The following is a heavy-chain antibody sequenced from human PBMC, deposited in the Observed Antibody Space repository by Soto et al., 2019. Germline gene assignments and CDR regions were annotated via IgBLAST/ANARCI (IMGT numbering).Heavy chain of an antibody. CDR3: AHSSRWLRCFDY. J-gene: IGHJ4*02. D-gene: IGHD5-12*01. V-gene: IGHV2-5*02. CDR1: GFSLSTSGVG. Sequence: QITLKESGPTLVKPTQTLTLTCTFSGFSLSTSGVGVGWIRQPPGKALEWLALIYWDDDKRYSPSMKSRLTITKDTSKNQVVLKMTNMDPVDTATYYCAHSSRWLRCFDYWGQGTLVTVSS. CDR2: IYWDDDK.